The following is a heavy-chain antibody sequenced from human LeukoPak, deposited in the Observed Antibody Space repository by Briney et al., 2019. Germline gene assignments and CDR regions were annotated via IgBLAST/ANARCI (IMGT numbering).Heavy chain of an antibody. V-gene: IGHV1-8*01. CDR3: ARASSWWTHFDH. Sequence: ASVKVSCKASGYIFTSYDINWVRQATGQGLEWMGWMNPNSGNTGYAQKFQGRVTMTRNTSISTAYMELSSLRSEDTAVYYCARASSWWTHFDHWGQGTLVTVSS. J-gene: IGHJ4*02. CDR1: GYIFTSYD. D-gene: IGHD6-13*01. CDR2: MNPNSGNT.